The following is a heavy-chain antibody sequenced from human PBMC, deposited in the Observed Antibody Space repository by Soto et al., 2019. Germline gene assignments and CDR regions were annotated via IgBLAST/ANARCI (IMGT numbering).Heavy chain of an antibody. V-gene: IGHV3-30*18. D-gene: IGHD3-3*01. CDR3: AKARTYYAFWSGYFDY. CDR2: TSYDGSNT. J-gene: IGHJ4*02. Sequence: PGGSLRLSCAASGFTFSNYAMHWVRQAPGKGLEWVAITSYDGSNTYYADSVKGRFTISRDNSKNTVYLQMSSLRPEDTAVYFCAKARTYYAFWSGYFDYWGQGTLVTVSS. CDR1: GFTFSNYA.